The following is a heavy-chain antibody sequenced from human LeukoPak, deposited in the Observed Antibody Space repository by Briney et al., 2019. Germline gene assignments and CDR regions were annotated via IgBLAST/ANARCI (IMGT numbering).Heavy chain of an antibody. CDR2: IRYDGSNQ. Sequence: SGGSLRLSCAASGFTFSSYGMHWVRQAPGKGLEWVAFIRYDGSNQYYADSVKGRFTISRDNSKNTLYLEMNSLRAEDTAVYYCSPLVPFDYWGQGTLVTVSS. V-gene: IGHV3-30*02. CDR3: SPLVPFDY. D-gene: IGHD6-13*01. CDR1: GFTFSSYG. J-gene: IGHJ4*02.